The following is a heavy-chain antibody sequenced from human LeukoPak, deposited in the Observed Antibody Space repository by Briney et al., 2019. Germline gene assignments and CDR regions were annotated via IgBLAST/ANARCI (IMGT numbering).Heavy chain of an antibody. D-gene: IGHD6-19*01. CDR2: IYYSGST. J-gene: IGHJ4*02. CDR3: ARHHRSGWFDY. Sequence: SETLSLTCTVSGGSISSYYWSWIRHPPGKGLEWIGCIYYSGSTNYNPSLKSRVTISVDTSKNQFSLKLSSVTAADTAVYYCARHHRSGWFDYWGQGTLVTVSS. CDR1: GGSISSYY. V-gene: IGHV4-59*08.